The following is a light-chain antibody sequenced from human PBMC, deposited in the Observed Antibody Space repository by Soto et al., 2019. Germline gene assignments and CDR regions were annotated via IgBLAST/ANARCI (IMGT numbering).Light chain of an antibody. CDR1: QRVSSD. CDR3: QQYNNWPWT. CDR2: GAS. Sequence: EIVMTQSPATLSVSPGERATLSCRASQRVSSDLAWYQQKPGQAPRLLIYGASTRATGIPARFSGSGSGTEFTLTISSLQSEDFALYYCQQYNNWPWTFGQGTKVDI. V-gene: IGKV3-15*01. J-gene: IGKJ1*01.